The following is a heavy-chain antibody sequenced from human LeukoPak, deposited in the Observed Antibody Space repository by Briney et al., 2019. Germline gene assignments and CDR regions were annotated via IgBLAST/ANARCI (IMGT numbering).Heavy chain of an antibody. D-gene: IGHD7-27*01. CDR1: GDSVSSNSAA. Sequence: SQTLSLTCAISGDSVSSNSAAWTWIRQSPSRGLEWLGRTYYRSKWYNDYVVSVKSRITINTDTSKNQFSLQLNSVTPEDTAIYYCVRDVNWGKLLSWGQGTLVTVSS. J-gene: IGHJ5*02. CDR3: VRDVNWGKLLS. V-gene: IGHV6-1*01. CDR2: TYYRSKWYN.